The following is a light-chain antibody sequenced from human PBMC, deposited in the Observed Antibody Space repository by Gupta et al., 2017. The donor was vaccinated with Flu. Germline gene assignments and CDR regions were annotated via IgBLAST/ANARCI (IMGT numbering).Light chain of an antibody. CDR3: QQLNSYPRT. CDR2: AAS. V-gene: IGKV1-9*01. J-gene: IGKJ4*01. Sequence: DIQLTQSPSFLSASVGDRVTITCRASQGISSYLAWYQQKPGKAPKLLIYAASTLQSGVPSRFSGSGSGTVFTLTISSLQPEDFATYYCQQLNSYPRTFGGGTKVEIK. CDR1: QGISSY.